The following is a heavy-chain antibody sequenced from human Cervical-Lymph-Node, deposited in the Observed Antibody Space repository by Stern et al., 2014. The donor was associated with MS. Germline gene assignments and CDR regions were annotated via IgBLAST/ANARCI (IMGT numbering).Heavy chain of an antibody. J-gene: IGHJ6*02. CDR1: GFTFRSYN. CDR3: ARDDLRSYYGMDV. V-gene: IGHV3-21*01. Sequence: EVHLVESGGGLVKPGGSLRLSCAASGFTFRSYNMNWVRQAPGKGLEWVSSITSTGYRYNADSLKGRFTISRDNAKNSLYLHMNSLRAEDTAVYYCARDDLRSYYGMDVWGQGTTVTVSS. CDR2: ITSTGYR.